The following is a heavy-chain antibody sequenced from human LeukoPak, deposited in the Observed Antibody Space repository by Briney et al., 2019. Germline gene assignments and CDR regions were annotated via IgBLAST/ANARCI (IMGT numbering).Heavy chain of an antibody. D-gene: IGHD1-26*01. V-gene: IGHV3-66*01. CDR3: AREGDYFDY. J-gene: IGHJ4*02. Sequence: GGSLRLSCAASGFTFSSYWMSWVRQAPGKGLEWVSFIYSDNTHYSDSVKGRFTISRDNAKNSLYLQINSLRAEDTAVYYCAREGDYFDYWGQGTLVTVSS. CDR2: IYSDNT. CDR1: GFTFSSYW.